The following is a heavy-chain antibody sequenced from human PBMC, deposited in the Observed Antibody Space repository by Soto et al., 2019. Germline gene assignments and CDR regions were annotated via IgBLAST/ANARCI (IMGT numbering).Heavy chain of an antibody. Sequence: EVQLVQSGAEVRKPGESLSISCEVSGYIFTSNWIAWLRQMPGQGLEWMGIVYPDDSNAKYNLSFQGQVTLSADKSMNTVFLHWSSLRASDTAMYFCARHTRITRGFDLWGRGTMVIVSA. CDR3: ARHTRITRGFDL. CDR1: GYIFTSNW. V-gene: IGHV5-51*01. D-gene: IGHD1-1*01. CDR2: VYPDDSNA. J-gene: IGHJ3*01.